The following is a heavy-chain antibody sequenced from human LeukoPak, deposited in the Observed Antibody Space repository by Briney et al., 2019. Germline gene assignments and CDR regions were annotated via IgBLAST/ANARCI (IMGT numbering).Heavy chain of an antibody. CDR2: IWYDGSNK. CDR1: GFTFSSYG. Sequence: GGSLRLSCAASGFTFSSYGMHWVRQAPGKGLEGVAVIWYDGSNKYYADSVKGRFTISRDNSKNTLYLQMNSLRAEDTAVYYCARERNGFGLLYYGMDVWGQGTTVTVSS. V-gene: IGHV3-33*01. D-gene: IGHD3/OR15-3a*01. CDR3: ARERNGFGLLYYGMDV. J-gene: IGHJ6*02.